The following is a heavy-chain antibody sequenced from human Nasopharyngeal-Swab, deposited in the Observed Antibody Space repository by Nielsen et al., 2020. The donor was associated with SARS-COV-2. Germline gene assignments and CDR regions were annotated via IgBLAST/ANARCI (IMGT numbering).Heavy chain of an antibody. Sequence: VKVSCKASGYTFTSYYMHWVRQAPGQGLEWMGIINPSGGSTSYAQKFQGRVTMTRDTSTSTVYMELSSLRSEDTAVYYCARDLGVVTFGGVIVIPGKFDPWGQGTLVTVSS. V-gene: IGHV1-46*01. D-gene: IGHD3-16*02. CDR1: GYTFTSYY. CDR2: INPSGGST. CDR3: ARDLGVVTFGGVIVIPGKFDP. J-gene: IGHJ5*02.